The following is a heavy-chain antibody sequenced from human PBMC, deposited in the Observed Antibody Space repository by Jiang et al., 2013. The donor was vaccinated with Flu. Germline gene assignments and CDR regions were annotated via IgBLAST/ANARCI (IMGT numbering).Heavy chain of an antibody. J-gene: IGHJ4*02. CDR2: INHSGST. D-gene: IGHD6-19*01. V-gene: IGHV4-34*01. CDR1: GGSLSDYY. Sequence: LLKPSETLSLTCAVYGGSLSDYYWSWIRQPPGKGLEWIGEINHSGSTTYNPSLKSRVTISVDTSKNQLSLKLTSVTAADTAVYYCATTIAVTGGDYWGQGTLVTVSS. CDR3: ATTIAVTGGDY.